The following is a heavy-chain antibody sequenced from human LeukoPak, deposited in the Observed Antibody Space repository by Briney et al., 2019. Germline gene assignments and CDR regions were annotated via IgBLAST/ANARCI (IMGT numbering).Heavy chain of an antibody. Sequence: SETLSLTCTVSGGSISSTSLYWGWIRQPPGKGLEWIGSISYSVGTYYNPSLKSRVTISLDTSKSQFSLKVRYVTAADTAVYYCARGLNDSWTGENYWGQGTLVTVSS. CDR2: ISYSVGT. J-gene: IGHJ4*02. V-gene: IGHV4-39*07. D-gene: IGHD3-3*01. CDR1: GGSISSTSLY. CDR3: ARGLNDSWTGENY.